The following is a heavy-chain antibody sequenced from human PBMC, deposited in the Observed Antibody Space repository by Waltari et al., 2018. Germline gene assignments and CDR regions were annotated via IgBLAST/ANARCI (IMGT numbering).Heavy chain of an antibody. Sequence: EVQLVEAGGGLVQPGGSLILSCAASAFTFSSYCMSWVRQAPGKGLGWVANIKQDGSEKYYVDSVKGRFTISRDNAKNSLYLQMNSLRAEDTAVYYCARLMVQGDLDYWGQGTLVTVSS. J-gene: IGHJ4*02. CDR1: AFTFSSYC. V-gene: IGHV3-7*04. D-gene: IGHD3-10*01. CDR2: IKQDGSEK. CDR3: ARLMVQGDLDY.